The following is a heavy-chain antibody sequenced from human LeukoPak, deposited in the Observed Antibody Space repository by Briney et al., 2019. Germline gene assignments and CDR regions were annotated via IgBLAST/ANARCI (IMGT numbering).Heavy chain of an antibody. J-gene: IGHJ5*02. CDR1: GYTFTSYY. Sequence: ASVKVSCKASGYTFTSYYMLWVRQAPGQGLEWMGIINPSGGSTSYAQKFQGRVTMTRDMSTSTVYMELSSLRSEDTAVYYCAREDSSSWYFTGGWFDPWGQGTLVTVSS. CDR3: AREDSSSWYFTGGWFDP. V-gene: IGHV1-46*01. CDR2: INPSGGST. D-gene: IGHD6-13*01.